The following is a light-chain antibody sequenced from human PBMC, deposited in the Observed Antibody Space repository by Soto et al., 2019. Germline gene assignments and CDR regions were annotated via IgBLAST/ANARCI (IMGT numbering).Light chain of an antibody. CDR3: CSYGGTFYV. J-gene: IGLJ1*01. Sequence: QSVLTQPRSVSGSPGQSGTISCTGTSSDVDDYNYVSWFQQHPGKAPKLMIYDVSERPSGVPDRFSGSKSGNTASLTISGLQAEDEADYYCCSYGGTFYVFETGTKVTVL. CDR1: SSDVDDYNY. V-gene: IGLV2-11*01. CDR2: DVS.